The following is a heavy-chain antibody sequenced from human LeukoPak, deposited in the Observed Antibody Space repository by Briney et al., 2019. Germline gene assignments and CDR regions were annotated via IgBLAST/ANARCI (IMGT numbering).Heavy chain of an antibody. J-gene: IGHJ4*02. Sequence: SETLSLTCNVSGGSISSGDYYWSWIRQPPGKGLEWIGYIYHSGSTYYNPSLKSRVTISVDTSKNQFSLKLSSVTAADTAVYYCARGPDSSGYYYFDYWGQGTLVTVSS. CDR1: GGSISSGDYY. D-gene: IGHD3-22*01. CDR3: ARGPDSSGYYYFDY. CDR2: IYHSGST. V-gene: IGHV4-30-4*01.